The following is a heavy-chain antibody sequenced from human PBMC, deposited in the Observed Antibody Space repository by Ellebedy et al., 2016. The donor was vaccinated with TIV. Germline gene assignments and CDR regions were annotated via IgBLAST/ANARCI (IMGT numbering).Heavy chain of an antibody. D-gene: IGHD5-18*01. J-gene: IGHJ4*02. CDR1: GFTFSSYA. Sequence: PGGSLRLSCAASGFTFSSYAMHWVRQAPGKGLEWVAVISYDGSNKYYADSVKGRFTISRDNSKNTLYLQMNSLRAEDTAVYDCARGFGYSYGRTDYWGQGTLVTVSS. V-gene: IGHV3-30-3*01. CDR3: ARGFGYSYGRTDY. CDR2: ISYDGSNK.